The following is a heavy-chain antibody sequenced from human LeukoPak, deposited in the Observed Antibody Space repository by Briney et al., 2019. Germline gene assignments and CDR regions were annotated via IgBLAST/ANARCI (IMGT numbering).Heavy chain of an antibody. CDR1: GYTFTGYY. V-gene: IGHV1-2*02. Sequence: ASVKVSCKAPGYTFTGYYMHWVRQAPGQGLEWMGWINPNSGGTNYAQKFQGRVTMTRDTSISTAYMELSRLRSDDTAVYYCARAPMVRGVIWFDPWGQGTLVTVSS. J-gene: IGHJ5*02. CDR2: INPNSGGT. D-gene: IGHD3-10*01. CDR3: ARAPMVRGVIWFDP.